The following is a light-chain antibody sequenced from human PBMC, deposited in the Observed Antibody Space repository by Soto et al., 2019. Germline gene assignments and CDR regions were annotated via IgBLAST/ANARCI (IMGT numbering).Light chain of an antibody. V-gene: IGKV3-11*01. CDR1: QSVSSL. J-gene: IGKJ3*01. CDR2: DAS. CDR3: HQRSNWPPS. Sequence: EIVLTQSPATLSLSPGERATLSCRASQSVSSLLAWYQQKPGQAPRLLIYDASNRATGIPARFSGSGSGTDFNLTISSLAPEDFAIYYCHQRSNWPPSFGPGTTVDI.